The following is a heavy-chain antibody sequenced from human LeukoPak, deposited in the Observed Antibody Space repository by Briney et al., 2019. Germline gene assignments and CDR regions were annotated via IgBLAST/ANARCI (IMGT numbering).Heavy chain of an antibody. CDR1: GFTFGDYA. CDR2: IRSKANSYAT. Sequence: PGGSLRLSCTASGFTFGDYAMSWVRQASGKGLEWVGRIRSKANSYATAYAASVKGRFTISRDDSKNTAYLQMNSLKTEDTAVYYCFWESGYWGQGTLVTVSS. V-gene: IGHV3-73*01. D-gene: IGHD3-10*01. CDR3: FWESGY. J-gene: IGHJ4*02.